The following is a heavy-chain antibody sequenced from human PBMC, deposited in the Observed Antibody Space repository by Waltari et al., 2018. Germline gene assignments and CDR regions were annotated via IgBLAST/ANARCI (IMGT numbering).Heavy chain of an antibody. V-gene: IGHV3-7*01. CDR1: GFTFSSYW. Sequence: EVQLVESGGGLVQPGGSLRLSCAASGFTFSSYWMSWVRQAPGKGLEWVANIKQDGSEKYYVDSLKGRFTISRDNAKNSLYLQMNSLRVEDTAVYYCASPYYDSSGYYKEGTYYFDYWGQGTLVTVSS. CDR3: ASPYYDSSGYYKEGTYYFDY. D-gene: IGHD3-22*01. CDR2: IKQDGSEK. J-gene: IGHJ4*02.